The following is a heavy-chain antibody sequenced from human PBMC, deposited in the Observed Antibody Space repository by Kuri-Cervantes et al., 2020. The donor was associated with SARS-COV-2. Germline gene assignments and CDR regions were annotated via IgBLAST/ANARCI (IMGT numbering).Heavy chain of an antibody. J-gene: IGHJ4*02. CDR2: IYYSGST. CDR3: ARLGSGWPGIDF. D-gene: IGHD6-19*01. CDR1: GGSFSGYY. Sequence: ESLKISCAVYGGSFSGYYWGWIRQPPGKGLEWIGSIYYSGSTYYNPSLKSRVSISVDTSKNQFSLRLSSVTAADTAVYYCARLGSGWPGIDFWGQGTLVTVSS. V-gene: IGHV4-34*01.